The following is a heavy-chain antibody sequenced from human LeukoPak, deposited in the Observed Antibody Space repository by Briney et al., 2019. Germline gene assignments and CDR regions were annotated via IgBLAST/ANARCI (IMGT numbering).Heavy chain of an antibody. Sequence: ASVKVSCKASGYTFTSYDINWVRQATGQGLEWMGWMNPNGGNTGYAQKFQGRVTMTRNTSISTANMELSSLRSEDTAVYYCARGLARTSMVTRGGVRFDYWGQGTLVTVSS. CDR3: ARGLARTSMVTRGGVRFDY. CDR2: MNPNGGNT. CDR1: GYTFTSYD. J-gene: IGHJ4*02. D-gene: IGHD5-18*01. V-gene: IGHV1-8*01.